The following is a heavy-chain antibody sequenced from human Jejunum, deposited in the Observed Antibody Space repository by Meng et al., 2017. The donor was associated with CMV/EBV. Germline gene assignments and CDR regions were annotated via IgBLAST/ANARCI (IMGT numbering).Heavy chain of an antibody. Sequence: TCTVSGDSVGGGSYSCTWIRQAPGKGLEWIGYIYNSVSTNYNPSLKSRVTISVDTSKNQFSLKLTSVTAADTAVYYCARDQPADYWGQGTLVTVSS. CDR1: GDSVGGGSYS. V-gene: IGHV4-61*01. CDR2: IYNSVST. CDR3: ARDQPADY. J-gene: IGHJ4*02.